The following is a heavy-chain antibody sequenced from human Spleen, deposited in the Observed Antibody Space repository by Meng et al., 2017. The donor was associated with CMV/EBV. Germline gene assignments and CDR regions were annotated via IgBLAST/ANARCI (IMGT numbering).Heavy chain of an antibody. CDR1: GCTFSTYG. CDR3: VRNVISPTIFGVIILPTFDY. V-gene: IGHV3-30*02. J-gene: IGHJ4*02. Sequence: GESLKISWAASGCTFSTYGMPWVRQAPGQGLEWVAFIRYDGSNKYHADSVKGRFTISRDNSKNTLYLQVNSLRVEDTAVYYCVRNVISPTIFGVIILPTFDYWGQGTLVTVSS. D-gene: IGHD3-3*01. CDR2: IRYDGSNK.